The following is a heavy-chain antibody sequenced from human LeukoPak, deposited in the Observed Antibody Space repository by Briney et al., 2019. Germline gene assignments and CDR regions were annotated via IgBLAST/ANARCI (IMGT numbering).Heavy chain of an antibody. J-gene: IGHJ5*02. CDR2: INHSGSS. D-gene: IGHD5-18*01. CDR1: GGAFSAYY. V-gene: IGHV4-34*01. Sequence: SETLSLTCAVYGGAFSAYYWTWIRQPPGKGLEWIGEINHSGSSNYNSSLRSRVTISVDTSYEQFSLRLSSVTAADTAVYYCAPRGDIEHSYVYGKWFDPWGQGTRVTVSS. CDR3: APRGDIEHSYVYGKWFDP.